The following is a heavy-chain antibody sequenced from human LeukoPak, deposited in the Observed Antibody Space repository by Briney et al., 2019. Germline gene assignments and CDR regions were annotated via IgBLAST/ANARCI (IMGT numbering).Heavy chain of an antibody. Sequence: PGGSLRLSCAASGFTVSSNYMSWVRQAPGKGLEWVSVIYSGGSTYYADSVKGRFTISRDNSKNTLYLQMNSLRAEDTAVYYCAKEDSITMTQDVWGKGTTVTVSS. J-gene: IGHJ6*04. V-gene: IGHV3-53*01. CDR3: AKEDSITMTQDV. CDR2: IYSGGST. D-gene: IGHD3-22*01. CDR1: GFTVSSNY.